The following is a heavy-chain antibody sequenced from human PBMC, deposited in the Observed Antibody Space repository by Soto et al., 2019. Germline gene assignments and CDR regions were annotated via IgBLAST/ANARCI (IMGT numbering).Heavy chain of an antibody. J-gene: IGHJ6*02. Sequence: PSETLSLTCTVSGGSISGGDDYWSWLRQHPGKGLEWIGYIYYSGSRYYNPSLESRVSISVDKSKNQFSLKLSSVTAADTAVYYCAHSLRSFYYYGVDVWGQGTTVTVSS. CDR1: GGSISGGDDY. CDR3: AHSLRSFYYYGVDV. V-gene: IGHV4-31*03. D-gene: IGHD3-16*01. CDR2: IYYSGSR.